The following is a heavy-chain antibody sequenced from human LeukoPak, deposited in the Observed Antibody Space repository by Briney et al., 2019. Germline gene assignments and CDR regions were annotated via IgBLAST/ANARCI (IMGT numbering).Heavy chain of an antibody. Sequence: GGSLRLTCAAYGFTFDDYAMNWVRQAPGKGLEWVSGINWNGGSTYYRDSVKGRFTISRDNAKNSLYLQMNSRRAEDTSLYYCARVKGSGYRNSIDYWGQGTLVTVSS. D-gene: IGHD3-3*01. V-gene: IGHV3-20*04. CDR3: ARVKGSGYRNSIDY. CDR2: INWNGGST. J-gene: IGHJ4*02. CDR1: GFTFDDYA.